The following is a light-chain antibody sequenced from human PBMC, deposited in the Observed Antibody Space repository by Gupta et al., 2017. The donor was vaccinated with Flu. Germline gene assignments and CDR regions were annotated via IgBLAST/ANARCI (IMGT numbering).Light chain of an antibody. CDR1: QSLLHSSGYNY. Sequence: IVLPHTPLCRLVTARLPSSISCRSSQSLLHSSGYNYLDWYLQKPGQSQQLLIYLGSNRASGVPDRFSGSGSGTDFTLKISRVEAEDVWVYYCMQALQTPPTFGGGTKVEIK. J-gene: IGKJ4*01. CDR3: MQALQTPPT. CDR2: LGS. V-gene: IGKV2-28*01.